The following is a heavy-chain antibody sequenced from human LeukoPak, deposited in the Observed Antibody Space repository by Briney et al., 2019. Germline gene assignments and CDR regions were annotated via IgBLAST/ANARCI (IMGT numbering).Heavy chain of an antibody. CDR3: AKDLEMATPYQGIDY. CDR2: IWYDGSNK. Sequence: GRSLRLSCAASGFTFSSYVMHWVRQAPGKGLEWVAVIWYDGSNKYYADSVKGRFTISRDNSKNTLYLQMNSLRAEDTAVYYCAKDLEMATPYQGIDYWGQGTLVTVSS. V-gene: IGHV3-33*06. J-gene: IGHJ4*02. CDR1: GFTFSSYV. D-gene: IGHD5-24*01.